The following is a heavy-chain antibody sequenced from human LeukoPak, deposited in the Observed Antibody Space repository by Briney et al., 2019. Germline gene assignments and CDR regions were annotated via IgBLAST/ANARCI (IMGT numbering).Heavy chain of an antibody. CDR2: ISSSSSYI. J-gene: IGHJ3*02. V-gene: IGHV3-21*01. CDR1: GFNFSSYS. CDR3: ARVGGVIGDAFDI. Sequence: GGSLRLSCAASGFNFSSYSMNWVRQAPGKGLEWVSSISSSSSYIYYADSVKGRFTISRDNAKNSLYLQMNSLRAEDTAVYYCARVGGVIGDAFDIWGQGTMVTVSS. D-gene: IGHD3-16*01.